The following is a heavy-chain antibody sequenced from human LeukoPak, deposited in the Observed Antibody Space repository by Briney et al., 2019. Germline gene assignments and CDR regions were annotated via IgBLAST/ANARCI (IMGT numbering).Heavy chain of an antibody. Sequence: GGSLRLSCAVSGFIFSKYGMHWVRQAPGKGLEWVTFIRYDGTNQFYADSVKGRFTISRDNSKNTLYLQMNSLRAEDTAVYYCAKTQDSSGYYFDYWGQGTLVTVSS. V-gene: IGHV3-30*02. D-gene: IGHD3-22*01. J-gene: IGHJ4*02. CDR3: AKTQDSSGYYFDY. CDR2: IRYDGTNQ. CDR1: GFIFSKYG.